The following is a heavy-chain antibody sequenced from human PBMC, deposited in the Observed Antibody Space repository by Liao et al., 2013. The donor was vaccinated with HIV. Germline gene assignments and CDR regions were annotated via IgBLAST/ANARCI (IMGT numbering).Heavy chain of an antibody. Sequence: QLHLQESGPGLVKPSETLSLTCTVSGGSVRTFYWSWIRQPAGKGLEWIGSIYTSGRTTYNPSLKSRVSISVDTSKNQFSLKLSSVTAADTAVYYCARAPRAFXIWGQGTMVTVS. J-gene: IGHJ3*02. CDR3: ARAPRAFXI. CDR1: GGSVRTFY. V-gene: IGHV4-4*07. CDR2: IYTSGRT.